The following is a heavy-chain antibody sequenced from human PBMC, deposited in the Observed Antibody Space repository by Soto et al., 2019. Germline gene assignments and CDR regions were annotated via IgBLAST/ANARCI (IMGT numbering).Heavy chain of an antibody. CDR2: IIPIFGTA. D-gene: IGHD5-12*01. V-gene: IGHV1-69*12. Sequence: QVQLVQSGAEEKKPGSSVKVSCKASGGTFSSYAISWVRQAPGQGLEWMGGIIPIFGTANYAQKFQGRVTLTADESTRTAYMELSSLRSEATAVYYCATHPMATLTYYYGMDVWGQGTTVTVSS. CDR3: ATHPMATLTYYYGMDV. J-gene: IGHJ6*02. CDR1: GGTFSSYA.